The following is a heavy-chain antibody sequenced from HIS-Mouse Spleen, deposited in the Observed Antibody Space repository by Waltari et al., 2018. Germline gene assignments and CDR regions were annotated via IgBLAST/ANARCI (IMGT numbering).Heavy chain of an antibody. CDR3: AKVASPEYFDL. CDR1: GFTFSSYG. J-gene: IGHJ2*01. Sequence: QVQLVESGGGVVQPGRSLRLSCAASGFTFSSYGMHWVRQAPGKGLEWVAVISYDGSNKYYAESVKGRFTISRDNSKNTLYLQMNSLRAEDTAVYYCAKVASPEYFDLWGRGTLVTVSS. V-gene: IGHV3-30*18. CDR2: ISYDGSNK.